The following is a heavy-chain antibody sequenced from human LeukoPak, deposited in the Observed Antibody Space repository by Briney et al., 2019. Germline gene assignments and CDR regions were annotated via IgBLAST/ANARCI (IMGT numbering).Heavy chain of an antibody. Sequence: GGSLRLSCAASGFTFSSYAMHWVRQAPGKGLEYVSAISSYGGSTYYANSVKGRFTISRDNSKNTLYLQMGSLRAEDMAVYYCARENYYGPGDVWGQGTTVTVSS. CDR1: GFTFSSYA. D-gene: IGHD3-10*01. CDR3: ARENYYGPGDV. J-gene: IGHJ6*02. CDR2: ISSYGGST. V-gene: IGHV3-64*01.